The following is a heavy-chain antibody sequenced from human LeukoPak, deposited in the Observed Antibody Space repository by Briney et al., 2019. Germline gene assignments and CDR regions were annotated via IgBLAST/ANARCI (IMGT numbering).Heavy chain of an antibody. CDR2: ISSSSSTI. CDR1: GFTFSSYS. Sequence: PGGSLRLSCAASGFTFSSYSMNWVRQAPGKGLEWVSYISSSSSTIYYADSVKGRFTISRDNAKNPLYLQMNSLRAEDTAVYYCARDPYSVTIFGVVSGWFDPWGQGTLVTVSS. V-gene: IGHV3-48*01. J-gene: IGHJ5*02. CDR3: ARDPYSVTIFGVVSGWFDP. D-gene: IGHD3-3*01.